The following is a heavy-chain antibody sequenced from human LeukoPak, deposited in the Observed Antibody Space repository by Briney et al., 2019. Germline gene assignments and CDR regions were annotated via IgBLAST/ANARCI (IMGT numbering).Heavy chain of an antibody. D-gene: IGHD2-2*01. Sequence: GGSLRLSCAASGFTFSSYGMRWVRQAPGKGLEWVAFIRYDGSNKYYADSVKGRFTISRDNSKNTLYLQMNRLRAEDTAVYYCAVLRPAAMRPTDYSGQGTLVTVSS. CDR2: IRYDGSNK. CDR3: AVLRPAAMRPTDY. J-gene: IGHJ4*02. CDR1: GFTFSSYG. V-gene: IGHV3-30*02.